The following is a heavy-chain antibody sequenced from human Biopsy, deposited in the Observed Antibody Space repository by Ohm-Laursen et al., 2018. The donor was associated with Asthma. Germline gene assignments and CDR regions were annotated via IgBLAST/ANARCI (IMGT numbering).Heavy chain of an antibody. Sequence: SLRLSCTASGFVFSQSGMHWVRQAPGKGLEWVALISSDGHNKYYKDSVKGRFTISRDNSKLRLYLEINSLRVEDSAVYYCARESGQNSGGTGAFDRWGQGIRVAVSS. CDR3: ARESGQNSGGTGAFDR. CDR2: ISSDGHNK. D-gene: IGHD4-23*01. J-gene: IGHJ3*02. V-gene: IGHV3-30*03. CDR1: GFVFSQSG.